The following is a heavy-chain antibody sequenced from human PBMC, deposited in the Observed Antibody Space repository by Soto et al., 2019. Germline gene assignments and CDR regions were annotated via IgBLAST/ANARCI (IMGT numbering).Heavy chain of an antibody. CDR3: ARDNPLDYGGGPVYYDGMDV. D-gene: IGHD4-17*01. Sequence: EVQLVESGGGLVQPGGSLRLSCAASGFTVSSNYMSWVRQAPGKGLEWVSVIYSGGSTYYADSVKGRFTISRDNSKNTLYLQMNSLRAEDTAVYYCARDNPLDYGGGPVYYDGMDVWGQGTTVTVSS. J-gene: IGHJ6*02. CDR2: IYSGGST. CDR1: GFTVSSNY. V-gene: IGHV3-66*01.